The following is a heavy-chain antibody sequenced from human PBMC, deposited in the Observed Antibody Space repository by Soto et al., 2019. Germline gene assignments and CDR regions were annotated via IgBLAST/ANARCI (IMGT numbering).Heavy chain of an antibody. CDR1: GFTFDDYA. CDR2: ISWNSGSI. Sequence: GGSLRLSCAASGFTFDDYAMHWVRQAPGKGLEWVSGISWNSGSIGYADSVKGRFTISRDNAKNSLYLQMSSLRAEDTAVYYCARDLFDYWGQGTLVTVSS. V-gene: IGHV3-9*01. CDR3: ARDLFDY. J-gene: IGHJ4*02.